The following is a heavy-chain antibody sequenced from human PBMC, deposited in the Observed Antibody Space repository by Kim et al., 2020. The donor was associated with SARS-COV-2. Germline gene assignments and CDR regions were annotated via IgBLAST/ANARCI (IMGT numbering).Heavy chain of an antibody. CDR3: AKVRRYYDSSVYTPGYWYFDL. CDR2: ISGSGGST. V-gene: IGHV3-23*01. J-gene: IGHJ2*01. Sequence: GGSLRLSCAASGFTFSSYAMSLVRQAPGKGLEWVSAISGSGGSTYYADSVKGRFTISRDNSKNTLYLQMNSLRAEDTAVYYCAKVRRYYDSSVYTPGYWYFDLWGRGTLVTVSS. CDR1: GFTFSSYA. D-gene: IGHD3-22*01.